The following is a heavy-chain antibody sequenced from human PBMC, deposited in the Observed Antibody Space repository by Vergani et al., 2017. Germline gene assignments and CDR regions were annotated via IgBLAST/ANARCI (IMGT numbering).Heavy chain of an antibody. CDR2: ISWNSGSI. V-gene: IGHV3-9*01. J-gene: IGHJ6*02. CDR3: AKDIDPGPWTNLYYYGMDV. CDR1: GFTFDDYA. D-gene: IGHD3/OR15-3a*01. Sequence: EVQLVESGGGLVQPGRSLRLSCAASGFTFDDYAMHWVRQAPGKGLEGVSGISWNSGSIGYADSVKGRFTISRDNAKNSLYLQMNSLRAEDTALYYCAKDIDPGPWTNLYYYGMDVWGQGTTVTVSS.